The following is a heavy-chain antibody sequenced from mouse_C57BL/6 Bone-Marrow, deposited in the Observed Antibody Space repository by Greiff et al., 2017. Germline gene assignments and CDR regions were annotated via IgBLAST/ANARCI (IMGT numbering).Heavy chain of an antibody. CDR3: ARGYGSSYDY. CDR2: IYPGSGNT. V-gene: IGHV1-76*01. D-gene: IGHD1-1*01. CDR1: GYTFTDYY. J-gene: IGHJ2*01. Sequence: QVHVKQSGAELVRPGASVKLSCKASGYTFTDYYINWVKQRPGQGLEWIARIYPGSGNTYYNEKFKGKATLTAEKSSSTAYMQLSSLTSEDSAVYFCARGYGSSYDYWGQGTTLTVSS.